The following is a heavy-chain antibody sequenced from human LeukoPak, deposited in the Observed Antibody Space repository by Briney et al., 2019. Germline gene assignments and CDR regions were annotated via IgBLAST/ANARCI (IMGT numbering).Heavy chain of an antibody. D-gene: IGHD6-13*01. V-gene: IGHV1-8*01. CDR2: MSPYSGNT. J-gene: IGHJ1*01. CDR1: GYTFTSYD. Sequence: GASLKVSCKAAGYTFTSYDLNWVRQATGQGLEWVGWMSPYSGNTGYAQKFQGRVTMTRDTSISTAYMELSSLRSEDTAIYYCARAVYSSSWTPAEYFQLWGQDTLVTVSS. CDR3: ARAVYSSSWTPAEYFQL.